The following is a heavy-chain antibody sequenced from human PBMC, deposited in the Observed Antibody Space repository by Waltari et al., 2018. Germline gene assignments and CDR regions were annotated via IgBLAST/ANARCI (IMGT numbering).Heavy chain of an antibody. CDR3: TRDGHASGTSSSDAFDI. Sequence: QVHLQESGPGLVKPSATLSLTCAVSGGSISTSNWWIWVRQLPGKGLEWIGEVYRDGRSNYNPSLKSRVTMSIDKSKNQFSLELTSVTAADTAIYYCTRDGHASGTSSSDAFDIWGQGTKVTVSS. CDR2: VYRDGRS. V-gene: IGHV4-4*02. D-gene: IGHD1-26*01. CDR1: GGSISTSNW. J-gene: IGHJ3*02.